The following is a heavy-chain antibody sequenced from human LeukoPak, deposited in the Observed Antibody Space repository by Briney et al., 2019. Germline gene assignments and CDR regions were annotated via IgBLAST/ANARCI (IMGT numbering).Heavy chain of an antibody. CDR3: ARHPAGGVSDYYYYYMDV. V-gene: IGHV4-39*01. D-gene: IGHD3-16*01. CDR2: IYYSGST. J-gene: IGHJ6*03. CDR1: GGSISSSSYY. Sequence: SETLSLTCTVSGGSISSSSYYWGWIRQPPGKGLEWIGSIYYSGSTYYNPSLKSRVTISVDTSKNQFSLKLSSVTAADTAVYYCARHPAGGVSDYYYYYMDVWGKGTTVTVSS.